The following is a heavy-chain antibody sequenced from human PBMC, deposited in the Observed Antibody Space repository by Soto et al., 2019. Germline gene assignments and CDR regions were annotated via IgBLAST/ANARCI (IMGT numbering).Heavy chain of an antibody. D-gene: IGHD6-13*01. CDR1: GGSISSYF. J-gene: IGHJ4*02. Sequence: QVQLQESGPGLVKPSETLSLTCTVSGGSISSYFWNWIRQPPGKELEWIGYIYYSGSTNYNPSLTSRVTISGDTSNNQIPLKLSSVTAADTAVYSWARAGAAAGPFDYWGQGTLVTVSS. V-gene: IGHV4-59*01. CDR3: ARAGAAAGPFDY. CDR2: IYYSGST.